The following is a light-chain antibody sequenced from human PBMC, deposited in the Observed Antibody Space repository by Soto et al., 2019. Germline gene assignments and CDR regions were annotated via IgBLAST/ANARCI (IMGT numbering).Light chain of an antibody. V-gene: IGKV3-15*01. Sequence: EIVMTQSPATLSVSPGERATLSCRASQSVSSNLAWYQQKPGQAPRLLIYGASTRATGIPARFSGSGSGTEFTLTISRLEPEDFAVYYCLQYGSSPHTFGQGTRLEI. J-gene: IGKJ5*01. CDR1: QSVSSN. CDR2: GAS. CDR3: LQYGSSPHT.